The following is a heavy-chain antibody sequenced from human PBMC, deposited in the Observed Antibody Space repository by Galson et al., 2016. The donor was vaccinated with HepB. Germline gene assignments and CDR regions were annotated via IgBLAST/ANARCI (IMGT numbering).Heavy chain of an antibody. CDR3: AKNSYSSAWYPDY. CDR1: GFTFSSYA. D-gene: IGHD6-19*01. CDR2: IWYDGSHE. Sequence: SLRLSCAASGFTFSSYAMHWVRQAPGKGLEWVAVIWYDGSHEYYAGSVKGRFTISRDNSKNTVYLQMNSLSAEDTAVYYCAKNSYSSAWYPDYWGQGTLVTVSS. J-gene: IGHJ4*02. V-gene: IGHV3-33*06.